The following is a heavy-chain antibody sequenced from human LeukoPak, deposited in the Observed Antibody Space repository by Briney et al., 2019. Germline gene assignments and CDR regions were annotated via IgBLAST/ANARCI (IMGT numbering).Heavy chain of an antibody. CDR1: GGSISSSSYY. CDR3: ARAYSGSYFGGYYYFDY. D-gene: IGHD1-26*01. CDR2: IYYSGST. Sequence: PSETLSLTCTVSGGSISSSSYYWGWIRQPPGKGLEWIGSIYYSGSTYYDPSLKSRVTISVDTSKNQFSLKLSSVTAADTAVYYCARAYSGSYFGGYYYFDYWGQGTLVTVSS. J-gene: IGHJ4*02. V-gene: IGHV4-39*07.